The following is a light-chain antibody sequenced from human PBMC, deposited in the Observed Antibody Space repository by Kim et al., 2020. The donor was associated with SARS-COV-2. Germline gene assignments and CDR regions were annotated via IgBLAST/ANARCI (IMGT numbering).Light chain of an antibody. Sequence: DVMMTQSPLSLPVTLGQPASISCRSSQSLVYSDRNTYLNWFQQRPGQSPRRLIHRVSNRDSGVPDRFSGSGSGTDFTLKISRVEAEDVGVYYCMQGTHWLYTFGQGTKLEI. V-gene: IGKV2-30*01. CDR3: MQGTHWLYT. CDR1: QSLVYSDRNTY. CDR2: RVS. J-gene: IGKJ2*01.